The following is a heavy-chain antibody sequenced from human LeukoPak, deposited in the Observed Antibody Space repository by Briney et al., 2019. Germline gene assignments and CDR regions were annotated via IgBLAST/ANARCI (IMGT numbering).Heavy chain of an antibody. CDR2: IRYDGSNK. V-gene: IGHV3-30*02. J-gene: IGHJ4*02. Sequence: GGSLRLSCAASGFTFSSYGLHWVRQAPGKGLEWVAFIRYDGSNKYYADSVKGRFTISRDNSKNTLYLQMNSLRAEDTAVYYCAKDHNYYGSGTYYPFGYWGQGTLVTVSS. CDR3: AKDHNYYGSGTYYPFGY. D-gene: IGHD3-10*01. CDR1: GFTFSSYG.